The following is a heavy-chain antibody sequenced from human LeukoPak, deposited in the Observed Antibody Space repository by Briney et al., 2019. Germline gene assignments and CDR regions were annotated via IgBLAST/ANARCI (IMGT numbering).Heavy chain of an antibody. CDR3: ARRLMYYFDY. CDR1: GGSFSGYY. D-gene: IGHD2-8*01. V-gene: IGHV4-34*01. Sequence: PSETLSLTCAVYGGSFSGYYWSWIRLPPGKGLEWVAEINHGGSTNYNPSLKSRVTISVDTSKNQFSLKLSSVTAADTAVYYCARRLMYYFDYWGQGTLVTVSS. J-gene: IGHJ4*02. CDR2: INHGGST.